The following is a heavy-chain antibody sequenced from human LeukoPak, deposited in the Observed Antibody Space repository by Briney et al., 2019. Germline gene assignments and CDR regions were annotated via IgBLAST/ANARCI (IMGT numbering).Heavy chain of an antibody. J-gene: IGHJ4*02. D-gene: IGHD3-9*01. CDR2: ISGSGGYT. CDR3: AKWGDYDVLTGYYVSDY. CDR1: GFTFSSYA. V-gene: IGHV3-23*01. Sequence: GGSLRLSCAASGFTFSSYAMSWVRQAAGKGLEWVSGISGSGGYTYYADSVKGRFTISRDNSKNTLYLQMSSLRAEDTAVYYCAKWGDYDVLTGYYVSDYWGQGTLVTVSS.